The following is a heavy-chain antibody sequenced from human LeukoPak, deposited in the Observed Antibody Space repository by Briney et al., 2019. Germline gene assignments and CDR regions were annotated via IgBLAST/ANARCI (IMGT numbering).Heavy chain of an antibody. CDR3: ARDQLLYYFDY. CDR1: GFTFSSYA. D-gene: IGHD2-2*01. CDR2: ISGSGGST. J-gene: IGHJ4*02. Sequence: GGSLRLSCAASGFTFSSYAMSWVRQAPGKGLEWVSAISGSGGSTYYADSVKGRFTISRDNSKNSLYLQMNSLRAEDTAVYYCARDQLLYYFDYWGQGTLVTVSS. V-gene: IGHV3-23*01.